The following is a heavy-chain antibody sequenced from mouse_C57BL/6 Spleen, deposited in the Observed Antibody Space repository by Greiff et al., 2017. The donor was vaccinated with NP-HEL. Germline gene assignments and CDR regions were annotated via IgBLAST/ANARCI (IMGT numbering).Heavy chain of an antibody. J-gene: IGHJ2*01. CDR3: ARAYGSGGDY. V-gene: IGHV3-6*01. CDR1: GYSITSGYY. CDR2: ISYDGSN. Sequence: EVQLMESGPGLVKPSQSLSLTCSVTGYSITSGYYWNWIRQFPGNKLEWMGYISYDGSNNYNPSLKNRISITRDTSKNQFFLKLNSVTTEDTATYYCARAYGSGGDYWGQGTTLTVSS. D-gene: IGHD1-1*01.